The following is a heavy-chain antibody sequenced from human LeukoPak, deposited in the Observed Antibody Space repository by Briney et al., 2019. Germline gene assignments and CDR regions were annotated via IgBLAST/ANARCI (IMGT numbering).Heavy chain of an antibody. Sequence: GGSLRLSCVASGFAVGSNYMSWVRQAPGKGLEWVSLIYSGGAIRYADSVKGRFTISGDSSKNTLFLQMNDLTVEDTARYYCARRPGNWGQGILVTVSS. CDR3: ARRPGN. D-gene: IGHD1-14*01. V-gene: IGHV3-53*01. J-gene: IGHJ4*02. CDR2: IYSGGAI. CDR1: GFAVGSNY.